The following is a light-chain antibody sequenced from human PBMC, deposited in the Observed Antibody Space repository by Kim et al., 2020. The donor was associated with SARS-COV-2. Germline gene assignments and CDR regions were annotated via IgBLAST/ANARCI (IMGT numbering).Light chain of an antibody. CDR3: QQYNNWPIT. V-gene: IGKV3-15*01. J-gene: IGKJ5*01. Sequence: EIVMPQSPATLSVSPGERATLSCGASQSVSSTLAWYQQKPGQAPRLLIYGASTRATGIPARFSGSGSGTEFTLTISSLQSEDFAVYYCQQYNNWPITFGQGTRLEIK. CDR2: GAS. CDR1: QSVSST.